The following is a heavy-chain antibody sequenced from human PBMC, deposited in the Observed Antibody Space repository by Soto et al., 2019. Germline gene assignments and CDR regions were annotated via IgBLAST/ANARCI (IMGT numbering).Heavy chain of an antibody. CDR3: AREEDYYGSGAFFDY. D-gene: IGHD3-10*01. CDR2: IIPILGIA. CDR1: GGTFSSYT. Sequence: QVQLVQSGAEVKKPGSSVKVSCKASGGTFSSYTISWVRQAPGQGLEWMGRIIPILGIANYAQKFQGRVTITADKSTRPASMELSSLGSEDTAVYYCAREEDYYGSGAFFDYWGQGTLVTVSS. J-gene: IGHJ4*02. V-gene: IGHV1-69*08.